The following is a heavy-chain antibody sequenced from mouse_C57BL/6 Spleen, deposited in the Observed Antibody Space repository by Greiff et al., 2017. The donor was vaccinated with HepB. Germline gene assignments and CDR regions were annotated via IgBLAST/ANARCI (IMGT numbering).Heavy chain of an antibody. CDR1: GFTFSSYA. Sequence: EVKLVESGGGLVKPGGSLKLSCAASGFTFSSYAMSWVRQTPEKRLEWVATISDGGSYTYYPDNVKGRFTISRDNAKNNLYLQMSHLKSEDTAMYYCARDRYYYGSSPFYAMDYWGQGTSVTVSS. J-gene: IGHJ4*01. CDR3: ARDRYYYGSSPFYAMDY. V-gene: IGHV5-4*01. CDR2: ISDGGSYT. D-gene: IGHD1-1*01.